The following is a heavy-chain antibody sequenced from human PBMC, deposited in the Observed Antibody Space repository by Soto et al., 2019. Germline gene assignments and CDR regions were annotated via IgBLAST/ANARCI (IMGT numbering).Heavy chain of an antibody. CDR3: VKALSARYNSAKAFDV. V-gene: IGHV3-64D*06. Sequence: PGGSLRLSCSASGFTFSNYAMHWVRQAPGKGLEYVSAITSNGGSTYYPDSVNGRFTIFRDNSKNTVYLQMSSLRAEDTAVYYCVKALSARYNSAKAFDVWGQGTMVTVSS. CDR2: ITSNGGST. J-gene: IGHJ3*01. D-gene: IGHD2-2*02. CDR1: GFTFSNYA.